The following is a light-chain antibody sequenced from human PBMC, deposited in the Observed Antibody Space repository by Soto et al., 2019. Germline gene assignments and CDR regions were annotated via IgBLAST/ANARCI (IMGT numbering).Light chain of an antibody. CDR2: GAS. CDR1: QSVSNNY. Sequence: EIVLTQSPGTLSLSPGGRATLSCRAIQSVSNNYLACYQQKPGQPPRLLIYGASNRATGIPDRFSGSGSGTDFTLTISRLEPEDFAVYYCQQYGSSPTWTFGPGTKV. V-gene: IGKV3-20*01. J-gene: IGKJ1*01. CDR3: QQYGSSPTWT.